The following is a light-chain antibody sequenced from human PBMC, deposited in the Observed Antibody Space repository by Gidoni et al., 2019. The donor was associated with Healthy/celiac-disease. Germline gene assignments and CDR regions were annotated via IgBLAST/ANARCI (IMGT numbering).Light chain of an antibody. CDR3: LQSYRTPYT. Sequence: DIQMTQTPYSLCASVGDRVTITCPASQSISSYLNWYQQKPGKAPKLLIYAASSLQSGVPSRFSGSGSGTDFTLTISSLQPEDFATYYCLQSYRTPYTFGQGTKLEIK. CDR2: AAS. CDR1: QSISSY. V-gene: IGKV1-39*01. J-gene: IGKJ2*01.